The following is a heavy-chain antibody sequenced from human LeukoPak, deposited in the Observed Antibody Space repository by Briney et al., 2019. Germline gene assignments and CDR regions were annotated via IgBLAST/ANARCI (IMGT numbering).Heavy chain of an antibody. J-gene: IGHJ4*02. CDR1: GYTFPSYD. D-gene: IGHD1-26*01. V-gene: IGHV1-8*01. Sequence: ASVKVSCKASGYTFPSYDINWVRQATGQGLEWMVWMNPNSGNTGYAQKFQGRVTMTRNTSISTAYIELSSLRSEDTAVYYCASTPGEVGATSDFDYWGQGTLVTVSS. CDR3: ASTPGEVGATSDFDY. CDR2: MNPNSGNT.